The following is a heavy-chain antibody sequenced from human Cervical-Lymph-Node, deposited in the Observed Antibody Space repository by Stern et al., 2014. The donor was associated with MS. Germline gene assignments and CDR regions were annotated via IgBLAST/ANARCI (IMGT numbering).Heavy chain of an antibody. CDR1: GFTFSSYS. CDR3: AREPVDTAMVPFDY. Sequence: EDQLVQSGGGLVKPGGSLRLSCAASGFTFSSYSMNWVRQAPGKGLEWVSSISSSSSYIYYADSVKGRFTISRDNAKNSLYLQMNSLRAEDTAVYYCAREPVDTAMVPFDYWGQGTLVTVSS. CDR2: ISSSSSYI. J-gene: IGHJ4*02. D-gene: IGHD5-18*01. V-gene: IGHV3-21*01.